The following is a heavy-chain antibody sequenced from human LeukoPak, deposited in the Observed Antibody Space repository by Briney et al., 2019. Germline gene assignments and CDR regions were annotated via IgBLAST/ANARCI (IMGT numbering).Heavy chain of an antibody. D-gene: IGHD5-12*01. Sequence: GGSLRLSCAASGFTFSGYGMHWVRQTPGKGLEWVAVISYDGSNKYYADSVKGRFTISRDNSKNTMYLQMNSLRAEDTAVYYCARDRKWLRLYNWFDPWGQGTLVTVSS. CDR1: GFTFSGYG. CDR3: ARDRKWLRLYNWFDP. CDR2: ISYDGSNK. J-gene: IGHJ5*02. V-gene: IGHV3-30*03.